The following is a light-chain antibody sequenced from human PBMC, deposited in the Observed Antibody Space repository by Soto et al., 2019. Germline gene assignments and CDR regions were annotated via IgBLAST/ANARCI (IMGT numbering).Light chain of an antibody. CDR2: QDS. J-gene: IGLJ1*01. CDR1: KLGDKY. CDR3: QAWDSSTEV. V-gene: IGLV3-1*01. Sequence: SYELTQPPSVSVSPGQTASITCSGDKLGDKYACWYQQKPGQSPVLVIYQDSKRPSGIPERFSGSNSGNTATLTISGTQAMDEADYYCQAWDSSTEVFGTGTKLT.